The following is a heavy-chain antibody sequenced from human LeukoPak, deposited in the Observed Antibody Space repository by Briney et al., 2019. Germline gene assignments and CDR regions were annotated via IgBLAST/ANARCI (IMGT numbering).Heavy chain of an antibody. Sequence: PGGSLRLSCAASGFTFSSYAMHWVRQAPGKGLEWVAVISYDGSNKYYADSVKGRFTISRDNSKNTLYLQMNSLRAEDTAVYYCARVQVKVVVALSPFDYWAREPWSPSPQ. CDR1: GFTFSSYA. J-gene: IGHJ4*02. D-gene: IGHD3-22*01. CDR2: ISYDGSNK. V-gene: IGHV3-30*04. CDR3: ARVQVKVVVALSPFDY.